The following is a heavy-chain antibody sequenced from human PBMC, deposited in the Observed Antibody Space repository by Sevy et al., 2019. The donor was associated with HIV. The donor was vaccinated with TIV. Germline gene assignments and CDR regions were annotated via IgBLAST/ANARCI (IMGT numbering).Heavy chain of an antibody. V-gene: IGHV6-1*01. J-gene: IGHJ6*02. CDR3: ARDQSSVGSNWDSVAPADYGMDV. CDR1: GDSVSSNTAA. D-gene: IGHD2-2*01. Sequence: SQTLSHNCAISGDSVSSNTAAWNWIRQSPSRGLEWLGRTYYRSKWFNDYAVSVISRISINPDTSKNLFSLQLNSVTPEGTAMYYCARDQSSVGSNWDSVAPADYGMDVWGQGTTVTVSS. CDR2: TYYRSKWFN.